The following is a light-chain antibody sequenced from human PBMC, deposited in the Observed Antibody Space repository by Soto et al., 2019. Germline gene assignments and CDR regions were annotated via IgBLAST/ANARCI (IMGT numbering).Light chain of an antibody. J-gene: IGKJ5*01. V-gene: IGKV1-39*01. CDR1: ESISRH. Sequence: DIQMTQSPSSLSASVGDRVTITCRSSESISRHLNWYQQQPGKAPNLLISAASTLQNGDPSRFSGGGGGPDFSTTISSMQPEDVATDYCQQSYSTLSLSFGQGTRLEIK. CDR3: QQSYSTLSLS. CDR2: AAS.